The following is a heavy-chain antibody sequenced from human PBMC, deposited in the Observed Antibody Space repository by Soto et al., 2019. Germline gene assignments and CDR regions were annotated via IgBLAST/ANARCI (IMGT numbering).Heavy chain of an antibody. CDR3: TRDSSYYGSGRGVLDY. V-gene: IGHV3-66*01. CDR2: ISKDGST. CDR1: GFAVNNDY. Sequence: VHLVESGGDLVQPWGSLRLSCAISGFAVNNDYVSWVRQAPGKGLEWVSVISKDGSTVYADSVQGRFFVSRDATRNMVFLQMNSLRVEDTAVYHCTRDSSYYGSGRGVLDYWGQGTLVTVSS. D-gene: IGHD3-10*01. J-gene: IGHJ4*02.